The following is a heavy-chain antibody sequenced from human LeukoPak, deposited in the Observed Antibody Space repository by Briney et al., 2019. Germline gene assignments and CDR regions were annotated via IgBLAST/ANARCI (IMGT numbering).Heavy chain of an antibody. V-gene: IGHV3-30*18. CDR3: AKSMDTAMAH. D-gene: IGHD5-18*01. Sequence: GGSLRLSCAASGFTVSSNYMSWVRQAPGKGLEWVAVISYDGSNKYYADSVKGRFTISRDNSKNTLYLQMNSLRAEDTAVYYCAKSMDTAMAHWGQGTLVTVSS. CDR1: GFTVSSNY. J-gene: IGHJ4*02. CDR2: ISYDGSNK.